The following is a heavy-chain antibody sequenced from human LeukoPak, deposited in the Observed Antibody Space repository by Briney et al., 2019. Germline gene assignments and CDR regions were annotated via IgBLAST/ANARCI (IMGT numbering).Heavy chain of an antibody. CDR3: ARGDYGDYGANWYFDL. J-gene: IGHJ2*01. CDR1: GYTFTGYY. Sequence: ASVKVSCKASGYTFTGYYMHWVRQAPGQGLEWMGWINPNSGGTNYAQKFQGRVTMTRDTSISTAYMEPSRLRSDDTAVYYCARGDYGDYGANWYFDLWGRGTLVTVSS. D-gene: IGHD4-17*01. V-gene: IGHV1-2*02. CDR2: INPNSGGT.